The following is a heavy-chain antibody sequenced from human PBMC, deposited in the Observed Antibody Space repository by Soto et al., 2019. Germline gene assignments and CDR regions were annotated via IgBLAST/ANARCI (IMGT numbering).Heavy chain of an antibody. CDR2: IYYSGST. J-gene: IGHJ5*02. Sequence: PSETLSLTCTVSGGSITSSSYYWGWIRQPPGKGLEWIGSIYYSGSTYYNPSLKSRVTISVDTSKNQFSLKLSSVTAADTAVYYCATQEVGGSYVYTYDPWGQGTLVTVSS. CDR1: GGSITSSSYY. CDR3: ATQEVGGSYVYTYDP. D-gene: IGHD1-26*01. V-gene: IGHV4-39*01.